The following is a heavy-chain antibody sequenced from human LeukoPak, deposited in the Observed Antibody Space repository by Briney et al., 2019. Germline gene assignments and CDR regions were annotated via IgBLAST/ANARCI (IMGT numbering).Heavy chain of an antibody. CDR2: IYHCGST. V-gene: IGHV4-4*02. CDR3: ARTDMVRGVITRFDP. D-gene: IGHD3-10*01. J-gene: IGHJ5*02. CDR1: GGSISSSNW. Sequence: SETLSLTCAVSGGSISSSNWWSWVRQPPGKGLEWIGEIYHCGSTNYNPSLKSRVTISVDKSKNQFSLKLSSVTAADTAVYYCARTDMVRGVITRFDPWGQGTLVTVSS.